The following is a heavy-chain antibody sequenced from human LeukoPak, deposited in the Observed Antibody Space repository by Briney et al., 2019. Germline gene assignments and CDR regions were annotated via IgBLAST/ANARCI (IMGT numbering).Heavy chain of an antibody. CDR1: GFTFDDYG. D-gene: IGHD3-10*01. CDR2: INWNGGST. V-gene: IGHV3-20*04. Sequence: GGSLRLSCAASGFTFDDYGMSWVRQAPGKGLEWVSGINWNGGSTGYADSVKGRFTISRDNAKNSLYLQMNSLRAEDTALYYCARASYGSGSFYYYMDVWGKGTTVTVSS. CDR3: ARASYGSGSFYYYMDV. J-gene: IGHJ6*03.